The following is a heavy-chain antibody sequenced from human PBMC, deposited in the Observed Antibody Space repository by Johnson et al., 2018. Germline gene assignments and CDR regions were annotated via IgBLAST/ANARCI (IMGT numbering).Heavy chain of an antibody. Sequence: QVQLQESGPGLVKPSETLSLTCSVSGGSISPYYWSWIRLAPGKGLDWIGYIYYSGSTNYNPSLKTRVSISVDTSKNQFSLRLGSVTAADTAVYYCARIQGGATTNYSYDMDVWGKGTTVTVSS. CDR2: IYYSGST. CDR1: GGSISPYY. J-gene: IGHJ6*03. CDR3: ARIQGGATTNYSYDMDV. D-gene: IGHD1-26*01. V-gene: IGHV4-59*01.